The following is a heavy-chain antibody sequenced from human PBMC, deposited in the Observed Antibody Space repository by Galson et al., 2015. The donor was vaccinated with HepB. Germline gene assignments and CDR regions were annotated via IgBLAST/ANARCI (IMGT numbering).Heavy chain of an antibody. D-gene: IGHD4-11*01. V-gene: IGHV1-24*01. CDR2: FDPEDGET. CDR3: ATSSTVTILPPFDY. CDR1: GYTLTELS. J-gene: IGHJ4*02. Sequence: SVKVSCKVSGYTLTELSMHWVRQAPGKGLEWMGGFDPEDGETIYAQKFKGRVTMTEDTSTDTAYMELSSLRSEDTAVYYCATSSTVTILPPFDYWGQGTLVTVSS.